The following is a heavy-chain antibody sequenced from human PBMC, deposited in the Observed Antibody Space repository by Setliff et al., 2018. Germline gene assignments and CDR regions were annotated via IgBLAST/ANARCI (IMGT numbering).Heavy chain of an antibody. CDR3: ARDGHNVYYFDY. CDR2: INSDGSST. CDR1: GFSFSNYW. V-gene: IGHV3-74*01. J-gene: IGHJ4*02. Sequence: GESLKISCVASGFSFSNYWMHWVRQAPGKGLVWVSRINSDGSSTNYADSVKGQFTVSRDNAKNTLYLQMNSLRAEDTAVYYCARDGHNVYYFDYWGLGTLVTVSS. D-gene: IGHD1-1*01.